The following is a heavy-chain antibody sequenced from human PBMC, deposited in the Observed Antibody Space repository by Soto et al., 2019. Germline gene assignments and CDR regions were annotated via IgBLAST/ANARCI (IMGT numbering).Heavy chain of an antibody. CDR2: VYYTGST. CDR1: GGSINSYY. Sequence: SETLSLTCTVSGGSINSYYWSWIRQPPGKGLEWIGYVYYTGSTNYNPSLKSRVTISVDTSKNQFSLRLSSVTAADTAVYYCARYYCTSTTCFYFDYWGEGTLVTVSS. CDR3: ARYYCTSTTCFYFDY. D-gene: IGHD2-2*01. J-gene: IGHJ4*02. V-gene: IGHV4-59*01.